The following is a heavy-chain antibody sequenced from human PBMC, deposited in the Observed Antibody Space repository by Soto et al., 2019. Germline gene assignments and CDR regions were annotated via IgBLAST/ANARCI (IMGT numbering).Heavy chain of an antibody. V-gene: IGHV6-1*01. CDR1: GDSVFSNGAA. J-gene: IGHJ6*02. D-gene: IGHD2-2*01. CDR2: TYYRSKWYN. Sequence: SQTLSLNCAISGDSVFSNGAAWNWIRQSPSRGLECLGSTYYRSKWYNDYAVSVKSRIKLNPEKSKNQFYLQLNSVTHEDTAVYHRARHLEEYCSSTSCYPLPVGMHXWGQVTTFTVS. CDR3: ARHLEEYCSSTSCYPLPVGMHX.